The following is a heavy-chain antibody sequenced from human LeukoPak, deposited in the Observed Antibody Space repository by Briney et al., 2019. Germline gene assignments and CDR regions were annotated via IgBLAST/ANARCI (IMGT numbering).Heavy chain of an antibody. J-gene: IGHJ4*02. D-gene: IGHD6-19*01. Sequence: GGSPRLSCAASGFTVSSNYMSWVRQAPGKGLEWVSVIYSGGSTYYADSVKGRFTISRDNSKNTLYLQMNSLRAEDTAVYYCARRDSSGWYYLDYWGQGTLVTVSS. V-gene: IGHV3-53*01. CDR2: IYSGGST. CDR1: GFTVSSNY. CDR3: ARRDSSGWYYLDY.